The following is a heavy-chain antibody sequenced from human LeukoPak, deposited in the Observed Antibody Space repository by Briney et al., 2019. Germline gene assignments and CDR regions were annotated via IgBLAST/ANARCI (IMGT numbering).Heavy chain of an antibody. CDR2: IRTDGTIT. CDR1: GFTFSSYW. J-gene: IGHJ6*03. CDR3: AREGTGSYMDV. D-gene: IGHD1/OR15-1a*01. Sequence: QPGGSLRLSCAASGFTFSSYWMHWVRQAPGKGPVWVSRIRTDGTITTYADSVKGRFSISRDNAKNTLYLQVNSLRVEDTAVYYCAREGTGSYMDVWGKGTTVTVSS. V-gene: IGHV3-74*03.